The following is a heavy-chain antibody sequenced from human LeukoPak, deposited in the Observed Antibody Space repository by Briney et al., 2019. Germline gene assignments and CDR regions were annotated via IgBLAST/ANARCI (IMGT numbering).Heavy chain of an antibody. V-gene: IGHV3-21*04. D-gene: IGHD1/OR15-1a*01. CDR1: GFTFSSYT. CDR2: ISSSSRYI. Sequence: GGSLRLSCAASGFTFSSYTMNWVRQAPGKGLEWVSSISSSSRYIYYADSVKGRFTISRDNSKNTLYLQMNSLRAEDTAVYYCARAPELEQDYWGQGTLVTVSS. J-gene: IGHJ4*02. CDR3: ARAPELEQDY.